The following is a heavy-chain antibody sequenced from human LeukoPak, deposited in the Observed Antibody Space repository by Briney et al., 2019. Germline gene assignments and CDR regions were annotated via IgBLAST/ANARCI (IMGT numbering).Heavy chain of an antibody. Sequence: SETLSLTCNVSDGSISSSTYYWGWIRQAPGQGLEWIASMYYSTNTYYSPSLKSRVTIFVDTSKNVFSLKMRSVTAADTAVYYCARGTTSRSQNYYYYYGMDVWGQGTTVTVSS. CDR2: MYYSTNT. J-gene: IGHJ6*02. V-gene: IGHV4-39*07. D-gene: IGHD1-1*01. CDR1: DGSISSSTYY. CDR3: ARGTTSRSQNYYYYYGMDV.